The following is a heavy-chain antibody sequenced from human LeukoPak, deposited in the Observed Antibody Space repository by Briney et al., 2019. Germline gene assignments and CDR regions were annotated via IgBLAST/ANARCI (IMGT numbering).Heavy chain of an antibody. CDR2: IYYSGST. D-gene: IGHD5-18*01. CDR3: ARAGGYGLIDY. V-gene: IGHV4-61*05. J-gene: IGHJ4*02. CDR1: GYSISSGYY. Sequence: PSETLSLTCTVSGYSISSGYYWGWIRQPPGKGLEWIGYIYYSGSTNYNPSLKSRVTISLDTSKNQFSLKVGSMTAADTAVYYCARAGGYGLIDYWGQGTMVTVSS.